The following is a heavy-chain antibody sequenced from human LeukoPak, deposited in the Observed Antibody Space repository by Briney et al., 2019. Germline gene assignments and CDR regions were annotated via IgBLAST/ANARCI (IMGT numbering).Heavy chain of an antibody. J-gene: IGHJ3*02. D-gene: IGHD4/OR15-4a*01. Sequence: ASVKVSCKASGYTFTRHFIHWVRQAPGQGLEWMGIINPGGGYTRFAQKFQGRVTMSTDTSTRTVYMELSSLRSEDAAVYYCARDGANYAFDICGQGTMVTVSS. CDR3: ARDGANYAFDI. V-gene: IGHV1-46*01. CDR2: INPGGGYT. CDR1: GYTFTRHF.